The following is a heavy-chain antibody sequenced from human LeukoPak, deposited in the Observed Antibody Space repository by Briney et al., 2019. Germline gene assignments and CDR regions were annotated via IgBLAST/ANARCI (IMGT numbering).Heavy chain of an antibody. D-gene: IGHD1-26*01. CDR1: GFTFRRYA. CDR2: ISESGVGS. V-gene: IGHV3-23*01. J-gene: IGHJ4*02. Sequence: GGSLRLSCVASGFTFRRYAMIGVRQAPGKGLQWVSGISESGVGSNYADSVKGRFTTSRDNSKNTLYLQMNSLRAEDTDVYYCPKVRVGATIDDWGQGTLVTVSS. CDR3: PKVRVGATIDD.